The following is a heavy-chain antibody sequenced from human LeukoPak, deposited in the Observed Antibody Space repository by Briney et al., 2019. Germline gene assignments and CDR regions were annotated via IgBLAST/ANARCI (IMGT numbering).Heavy chain of an antibody. V-gene: IGHV3-48*01. CDR1: GFSFSSYS. Sequence: GGSLRLSCAASGFSFSSYSMNWVRQAPGKGLGWVSYISSSSSTIYYADSVRGRFTISRDNAKNSLYLQMNSLRAEDTAVYYCAGGRSGYHYDYWGQGTLVTVSS. J-gene: IGHJ4*02. D-gene: IGHD3-22*01. CDR2: ISSSSSTI. CDR3: AGGRSGYHYDY.